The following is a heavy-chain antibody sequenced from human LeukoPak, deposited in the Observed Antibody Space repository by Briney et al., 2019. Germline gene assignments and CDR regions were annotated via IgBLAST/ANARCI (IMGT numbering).Heavy chain of an antibody. CDR1: GYTFTDYY. CDR2: INPNSGGT. V-gene: IGHV1-2*02. Sequence: ASLKVSCKASGYTFTDYYIHWVRQAPGQGLEWMGWINPNSGGTNYAQKFQGRVTMTRDTSISTAYMELSRLRSDDTAVYYCARDVTMVRGVPSNWFDPWGQGTLVTVSS. CDR3: ARDVTMVRGVPSNWFDP. J-gene: IGHJ5*02. D-gene: IGHD3-10*01.